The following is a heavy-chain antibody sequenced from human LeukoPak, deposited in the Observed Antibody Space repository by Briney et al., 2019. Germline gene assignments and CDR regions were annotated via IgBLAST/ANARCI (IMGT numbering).Heavy chain of an antibody. V-gene: IGHV1-46*01. CDR3: ARDRSGEGYYYDSSGYFVY. CDR2: INPSGGST. D-gene: IGHD3-22*01. CDR1: GYTFTSYY. J-gene: IGHJ4*02. Sequence: VASVKVSCKASGYTFTSYYMHWVRQAPGQGLEWMGIINPSGGSTSYAQKFQGRVTMTRDTSTSTVYMELSSLRSEDTAVYYCARDRSGEGYYYDSSGYFVYWGQGTLVTVSS.